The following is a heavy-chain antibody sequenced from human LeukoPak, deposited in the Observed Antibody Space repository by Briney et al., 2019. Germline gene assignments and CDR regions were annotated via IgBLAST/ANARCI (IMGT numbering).Heavy chain of an antibody. CDR3: ARDPKAYCGGDCYL. CDR2: IYHSGST. CDR1: GGSFSGYY. Sequence: PSETLSLTCAVYGGSFSGYYWSWIRQPPGKGLEWIGEIYHSGSTNYNPSLKSRVTISVDKSKNQFSLKLSSVTAADTAVYYCARDPKAYCGGDCYLWGQGTLVTVSS. J-gene: IGHJ4*02. V-gene: IGHV4-34*01. D-gene: IGHD2-21*01.